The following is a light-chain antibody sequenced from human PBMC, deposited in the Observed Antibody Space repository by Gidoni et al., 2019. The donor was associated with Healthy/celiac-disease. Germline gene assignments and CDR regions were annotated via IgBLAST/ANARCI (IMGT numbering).Light chain of an antibody. CDR2: DAS. V-gene: IGKV3-11*01. CDR3: QQRSNWTPWT. J-gene: IGKJ1*01. Sequence: VFPPSPATLSLSPVERATLSCRASKIVSSYLSWYQQKHGQPPRLLIYDASNRATGSPARFSGSGSGTDVTITISSREPEEFAVYYCQQRSNWTPWTFGQGTKVEIK. CDR1: KIVSSY.